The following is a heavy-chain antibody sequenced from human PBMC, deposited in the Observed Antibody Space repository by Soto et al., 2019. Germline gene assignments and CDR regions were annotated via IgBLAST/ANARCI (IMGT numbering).Heavy chain of an antibody. CDR3: AVPAASVAGASGSYYYYGMDV. J-gene: IGHJ6*02. V-gene: IGHV4-39*01. CDR2: IYYSGSP. Sequence: SETLSLTXTVSGGSISSSSYYWGWIRQPPGKGLEWIGYIYYSGSPYYNPSLKSRVTISVDTSKNQFSLKLSSVTAADTAVYYCAVPAASVAGASGSYYYYGMDVWGQGTTVTVSS. CDR1: GGSISSSSYY. D-gene: IGHD6-19*01.